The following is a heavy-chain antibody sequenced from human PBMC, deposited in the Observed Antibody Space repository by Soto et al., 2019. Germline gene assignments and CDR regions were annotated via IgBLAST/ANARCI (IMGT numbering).Heavy chain of an antibody. J-gene: IGHJ3*02. CDR3: ARARLRAVYAFDI. D-gene: IGHD5-12*01. Sequence: SETLSLTCTVSGGSVSSGAYYWTWIRQRPGKGLEWIGYIYYSGSTYYSPSLKSRLSISLDTSKNQFSLRLGSVTAADTAMYYCARARLRAVYAFDIWGQGTMVTVS. CDR2: IYYSGST. CDR1: GGSVSSGAYY. V-gene: IGHV4-31*03.